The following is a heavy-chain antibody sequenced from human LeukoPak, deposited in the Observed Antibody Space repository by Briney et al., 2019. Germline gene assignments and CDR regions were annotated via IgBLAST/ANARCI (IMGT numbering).Heavy chain of an antibody. CDR3: AISVVVVPAATNWDFDL. CDR2: IYHSGST. D-gene: IGHD2-2*01. V-gene: IGHV4-38-2*01. J-gene: IGHJ2*01. CDR1: GYSISSGYY. Sequence: SETLSLTCAVSGYSISSGYYWGWIRQPPGKGLEWIGSIYHSGSTYYNPSLKSRVTISVDTSKNQFSLKLSSVTAADTAVDYCAISVVVVPAATNWDFDLSGRGTLVTVSS.